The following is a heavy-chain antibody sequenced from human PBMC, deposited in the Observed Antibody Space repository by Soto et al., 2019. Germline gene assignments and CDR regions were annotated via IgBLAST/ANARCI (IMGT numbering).Heavy chain of an antibody. Sequence: SSVKVSCKASGYTFTSYDINWVRQATGQGLEWMGWMNPNSGNTGYAQKFQGRVTMTRNTSISTAYMELSSLRAEDTAVYYCARVRRDPTPALWFGELTTFDIWG. V-gene: IGHV1-8*01. J-gene: IGHJ3*02. D-gene: IGHD3-10*01. CDR2: MNPNSGNT. CDR3: ARVRRDPTPALWFGELTTFDI. CDR1: GYTFTSYD.